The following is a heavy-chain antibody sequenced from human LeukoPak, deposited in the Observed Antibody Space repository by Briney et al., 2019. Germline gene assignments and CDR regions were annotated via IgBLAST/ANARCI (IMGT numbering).Heavy chain of an antibody. D-gene: IGHD3-3*01. V-gene: IGHV1-46*01. CDR1: GYTFTSYY. CDR3: AKGERSYDFWSGYMDY. J-gene: IGHJ4*02. Sequence: ASVKVSCKASGYTFTSYYRHWVRQAPRQGLEWMGIINPSGGSTSYAQKFQGRVTMTRDTSTSTVYMELSSLRAEDTAVYYCAKGERSYDFWSGYMDYWGQGTLVTVSS. CDR2: INPSGGST.